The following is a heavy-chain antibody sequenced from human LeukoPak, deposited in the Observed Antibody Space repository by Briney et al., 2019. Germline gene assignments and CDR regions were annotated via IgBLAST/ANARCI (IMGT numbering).Heavy chain of an antibody. CDR2: ISSDSNYI. Sequence: GGSLRLSCAASGFTFGSYWMHWVRQAPGKGLEWVSSISSDSNYIYYADSVKGRFTISRDNAKNSLYLQMNSLRAEDTAVYYCARDVSRISDYWGQGALVTVSS. V-gene: IGHV3-21*01. CDR3: ARDVSRISDY. D-gene: IGHD2-15*01. CDR1: GFTFGSYW. J-gene: IGHJ4*02.